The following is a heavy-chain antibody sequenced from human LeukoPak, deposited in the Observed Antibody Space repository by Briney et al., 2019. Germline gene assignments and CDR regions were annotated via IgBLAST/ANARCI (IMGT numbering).Heavy chain of an antibody. CDR1: GFTFSSYA. CDR2: ISGSGETT. CDR3: VKVKYSGSYGSADY. D-gene: IGHD1-26*01. V-gene: IGHV3-23*01. J-gene: IGHJ4*02. Sequence: SGGSLRLSCAASGFTFSSYAMSWVRQAPGKGLEWVSGISGSGETTYYADSVKGRFTFSRDNSKNTLYLHMNSLRAEDTAVYHCVKVKYSGSYGSADYWGQGTLDTVSS.